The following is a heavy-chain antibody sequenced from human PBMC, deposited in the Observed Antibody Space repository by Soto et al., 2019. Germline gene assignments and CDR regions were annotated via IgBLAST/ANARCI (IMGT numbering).Heavy chain of an antibody. CDR3: ARQGEYFDY. J-gene: IGHJ4*02. CDR2: VYHGDSNT. CDR1: GYSFTSYW. D-gene: IGHD3-10*01. V-gene: IGHV5-51*01. Sequence: GESLKISCKGSGYSFTSYWIGWVRQMTGKGLEGMTIVYHGDSNTRYSPSFQGQVNISADKSISTAYLQWSSLKASDTAMYYCARQGEYFDYWGQGTLVTVPQ.